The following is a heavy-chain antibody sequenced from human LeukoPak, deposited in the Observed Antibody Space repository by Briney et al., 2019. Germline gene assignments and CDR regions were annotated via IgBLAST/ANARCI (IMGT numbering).Heavy chain of an antibody. Sequence: GGSLRLSCAASGFTFSTYGIHWVRQAPGKGLEWVAVISYDGTNEHYADYVKGRFTISRDNAKNSLYLQMNSLGAEDTAVYYCARVQRSGIVVNWFDPWGQGTLVIVSS. V-gene: IGHV3-30*03. CDR1: GFTFSTYG. J-gene: IGHJ5*02. D-gene: IGHD3-22*01. CDR3: ARVQRSGIVVNWFDP. CDR2: ISYDGTNE.